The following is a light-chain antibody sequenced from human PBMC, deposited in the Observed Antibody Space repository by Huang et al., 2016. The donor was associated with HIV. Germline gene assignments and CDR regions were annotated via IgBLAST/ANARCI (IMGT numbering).Light chain of an antibody. V-gene: IGKV1-33*01. CDR2: DAS. CDR3: QQYDSLPPWT. CDR1: QDIAKY. J-gene: IGKJ1*01. Sequence: DIQMTQSPSSLSASVGDRVTISCQASQDIAKYLNWYQQKTGQAPTLLIYDASTLQTGVPSRVRGSGSGTDFSFTISSLQPADIATDYCQQYDSLPPWTFGQGTKVEIQ.